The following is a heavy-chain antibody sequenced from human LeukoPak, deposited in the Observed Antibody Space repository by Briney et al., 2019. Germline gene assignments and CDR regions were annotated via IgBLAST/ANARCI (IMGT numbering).Heavy chain of an antibody. J-gene: IGHJ4*02. CDR1: GFTFRDYS. CDR3: ARGNIVATIEGMLDY. Sequence: PGGSLRLSCAASGFTFRDYSMHWVRQAPGIGLEYVSTISHNGGTTYYADSVKGRFTVSRDNSVNTLYLQMGSLMVEDMAVYYCARGNIVATIEGMLDYWGQGTLVTVSS. D-gene: IGHD5-12*01. V-gene: IGHV3-64*02. CDR2: ISHNGGTT.